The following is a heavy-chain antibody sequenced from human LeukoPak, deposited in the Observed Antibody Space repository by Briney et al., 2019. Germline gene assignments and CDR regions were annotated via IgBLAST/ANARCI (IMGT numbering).Heavy chain of an antibody. D-gene: IGHD3-10*01. CDR2: IIISVSTI. V-gene: IGHV3-48*04. J-gene: IGHJ4*02. CDR1: GFSLTIYG. CDR3: ASGAQSDY. Sequence: PRGSLRHSCIPYGFSLTIYGTSWVRPAPGEGRQWVSYIIISVSTIYYANSGKGRFTLSRDNAKNSLYLQMNRLRAEDTAVYYCASGAQSDYWGQGTLVTVSS.